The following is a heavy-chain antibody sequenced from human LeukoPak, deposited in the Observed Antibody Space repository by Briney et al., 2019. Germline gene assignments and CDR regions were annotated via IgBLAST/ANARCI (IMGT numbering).Heavy chain of an antibody. CDR3: ARVGAEYDFWSGPNYYYYMDV. CDR1: GYTFTSYG. Sequence: ASVKVSCKASGYTFTSYGISWVRQAPGQGLEWMGWISAYNGNTNYAQKLQGRVTMTTDTSTSTAYMELRSLRSDDTAVYYCARVGAEYDFWSGPNYYYYMDVWGKGTTVTVSS. D-gene: IGHD3-3*01. V-gene: IGHV1-18*01. CDR2: ISAYNGNT. J-gene: IGHJ6*03.